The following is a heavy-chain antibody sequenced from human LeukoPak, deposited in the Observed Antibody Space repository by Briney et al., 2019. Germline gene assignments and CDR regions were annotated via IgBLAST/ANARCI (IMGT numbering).Heavy chain of an antibody. V-gene: IGHV4-30-2*01. Sequence: PSETLSLTCAVSSGSICSVGYAGSSTRQPPGKGVEWIGYIYHSGSTYYNPSLKSRVTISVHRSNNQFSMNLSSVTAADTAVYYCARLTTNDWYFDLWGRGTLVTVSS. CDR3: ARLTTNDWYFDL. CDR1: SGSICSVGYA. CDR2: IYHSGST. D-gene: IGHD2/OR15-2a*01. J-gene: IGHJ2*01.